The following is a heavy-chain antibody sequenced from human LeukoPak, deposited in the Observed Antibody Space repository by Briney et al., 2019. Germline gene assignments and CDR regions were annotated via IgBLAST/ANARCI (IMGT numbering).Heavy chain of an antibody. D-gene: IGHD4-17*01. CDR1: GASISSYY. CDR2: IYTSGNT. V-gene: IGHV4-4*07. CDR3: ANSIDFDYGDYYFDY. Sequence: PSETLSLTCSVSGASISSYYWSWIRQPAGKGLEWIGRIYTSGNTNYNPSLKSRVTMSVDTSNNQFSLKLTSVTAADTAVYYCANSIDFDYGDYYFDYWGQGALVTISS. J-gene: IGHJ4*02.